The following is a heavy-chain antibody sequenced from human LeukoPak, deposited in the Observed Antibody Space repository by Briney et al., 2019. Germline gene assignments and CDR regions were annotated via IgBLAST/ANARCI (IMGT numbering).Heavy chain of an antibody. D-gene: IGHD1-1*01. V-gene: IGHV3-20*04. J-gene: IGHJ6*03. CDR2: INWNGGST. CDR3: ARGKYPDNDDYMDV. CDR1: GFTFDDHG. Sequence: GGSLRVSCAASGFTFDDHGMSWVRQAPGKGLEWDSGINWNGGSTGYADSVKGRFTISRDNAKNSLYLQMNSLRAEDTALSYCARGKYPDNDDYMDVWGKGTTVIVSS.